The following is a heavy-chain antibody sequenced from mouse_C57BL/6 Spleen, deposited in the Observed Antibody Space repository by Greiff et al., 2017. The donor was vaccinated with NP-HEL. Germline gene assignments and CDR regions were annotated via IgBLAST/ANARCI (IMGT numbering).Heavy chain of an antibody. CDR3: AMDSSGQYYYAMDY. V-gene: IGHV1-74*01. CDR1: GYTFTSYW. CDR2: IHPSDSDT. Sequence: VQLQQPGAELVKPGASVKVSCKASGYTFTSYWMHWVKQRPGQGLEWIGRIHPSDSDTNYNQKFKGKATLTVDKSSSTADMQLSSLTSEDSAVYYCAMDSSGQYYYAMDYWGQGTSVTVSS. D-gene: IGHD3-2*02. J-gene: IGHJ4*01.